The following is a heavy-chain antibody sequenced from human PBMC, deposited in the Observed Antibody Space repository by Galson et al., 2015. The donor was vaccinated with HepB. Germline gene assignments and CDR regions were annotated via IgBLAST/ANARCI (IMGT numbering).Heavy chain of an antibody. J-gene: IGHJ4*02. Sequence: SLRLSCAASGFTFHLYAMAWVRQAPGQGPEWVSALSAAGGMIYYADSVKGRFTISRDNNMNTVYLQMNSLRAEDTALYYCAKTKGSGSSSWYGGHYFESWGPGTLVSVSS. V-gene: IGHV3-23*01. CDR3: AKTKGSGSSSWYGGHYFES. CDR1: GFTFHLYA. CDR2: LSAAGGMI. D-gene: IGHD6-13*01.